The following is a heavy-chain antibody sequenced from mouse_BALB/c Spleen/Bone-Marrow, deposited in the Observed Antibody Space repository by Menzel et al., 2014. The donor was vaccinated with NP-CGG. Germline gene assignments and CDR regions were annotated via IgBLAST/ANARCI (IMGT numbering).Heavy chain of an antibody. CDR2: INPSNGGT. V-gene: IGHV1S81*02. CDR3: TRSDGYYVPHWYFDV. Sequence: QVQLKESGAGLVKPGASVKLSCKASGYTFTSYYMYWVKQRPGQGLEWIGEINPSNGGTNFNEKFKSKATLTVDKSSSTAYMQLSSLTSEDSAVYYCTRSDGYYVPHWYFDVWGAGTTVTVSS. CDR1: GYTFTSYY. J-gene: IGHJ1*01. D-gene: IGHD2-3*01.